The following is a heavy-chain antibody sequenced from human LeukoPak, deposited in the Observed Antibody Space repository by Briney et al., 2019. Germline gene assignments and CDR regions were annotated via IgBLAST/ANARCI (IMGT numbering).Heavy chain of an antibody. CDR2: IRGTGDTT. J-gene: IGHJ6*04. Sequence: GGSLRLSCAAAGFTFISYGMSWVRQAPGKGLEWVSTIRGTGDTTYYADSVKGRFTTSRDNAKNSLYLQMNSLRAEDTAVYYCAELGITMIGGVWGKRTTVTIPS. CDR1: GFTFISYG. V-gene: IGHV3-23*01. CDR3: AELGITMIGGV. D-gene: IGHD3-10*02.